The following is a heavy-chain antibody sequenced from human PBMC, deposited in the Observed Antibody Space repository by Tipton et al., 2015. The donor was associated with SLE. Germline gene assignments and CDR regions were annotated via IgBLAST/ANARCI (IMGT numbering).Heavy chain of an antibody. Sequence: TLSLICTVSGGSISTTGYYWSWIRQPAGKGLEWIGRLYKSGSSNYNAALKSRVTMSVDTSKNQFSLNLSSVTAADTAVYYCAREPWAYEYWSGSTLGYMDVWGKGTTVTVSS. CDR1: GGSISTTGYY. CDR3: AREPWAYEYWSGSTLGYMDV. J-gene: IGHJ6*03. D-gene: IGHD3-3*01. V-gene: IGHV4-61*02. CDR2: LYKSGSS.